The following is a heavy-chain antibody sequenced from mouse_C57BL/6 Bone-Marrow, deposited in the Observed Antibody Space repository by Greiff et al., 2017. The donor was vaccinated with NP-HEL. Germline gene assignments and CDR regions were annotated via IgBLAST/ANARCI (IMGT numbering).Heavy chain of an antibody. CDR1: GYSITSGYY. Sequence: EVQLQESGPGLVKPSQSLSLTCSVTGYSITSGYYWNWIRQFPGNKLEWMGYISYDGCNNYNPSLKNQISITRDTSKNQFFLKLNSVTTEDTATYYCASPYEYEGETWFAYWGQGTLVTVSA. CDR2: ISYDGCN. V-gene: IGHV3-6*01. CDR3: ASPYEYEGETWFAY. D-gene: IGHD2-4*01. J-gene: IGHJ3*01.